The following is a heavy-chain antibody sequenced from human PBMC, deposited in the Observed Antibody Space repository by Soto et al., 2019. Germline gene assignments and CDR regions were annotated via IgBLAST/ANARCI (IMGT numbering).Heavy chain of an antibody. CDR1: GGSISSYY. J-gene: IGHJ4*02. CDR3: ARHNYGSGSTYFDY. V-gene: IGHV4-59*08. CDR2: IYYSGST. D-gene: IGHD3-10*01. Sequence: PSETLSLTCTVSGGSISSYYWSWIRQPPGKGLEWIGYIYYSGSTNYNPSLKSRVTISVDTSKNRFSLKLNSMTAADTAVYYCARHNYGSGSTYFDYWGQGTLVTVSS.